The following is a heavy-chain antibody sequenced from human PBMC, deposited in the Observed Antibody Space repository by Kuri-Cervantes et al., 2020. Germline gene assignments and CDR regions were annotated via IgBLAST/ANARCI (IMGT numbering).Heavy chain of an antibody. Sequence: GESLKISCAASGFIFSSYAMSWVRQAPGKGLEWVSTVSGSGSATYYADSVKGRFTISRDNSKNTLYLQMNSLRAEDTAVYYCAKFSWNDGLDYWGQGTLVTVSS. J-gene: IGHJ4*02. D-gene: IGHD1-1*01. V-gene: IGHV3-23*01. CDR2: VSGSGSAT. CDR1: GFIFSSYA. CDR3: AKFSWNDGLDY.